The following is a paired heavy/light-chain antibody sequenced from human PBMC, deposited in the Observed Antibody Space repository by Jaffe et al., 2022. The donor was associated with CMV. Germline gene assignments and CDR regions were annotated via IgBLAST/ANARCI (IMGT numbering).Light chain of an antibody. CDR3: ATWDDSLRGWV. V-gene: IGLV1-47*01. Sequence: QSVLTQPPSASGTPGQRVTISCSGSTSNIGSKDVYWYQQLPGTAPKSLMYRNNQRPSGVPDRFSGSKSGTSASLAISGLRSEDEGDYYCATWDDSLRGWVFGGGTKLTVL. CDR1: TSNIGSKD. J-gene: IGLJ3*02. CDR2: RNN.
Heavy chain of an antibody. V-gene: IGHV3-13*01. CDR1: GFTFSSFD. CDR3: ARGAGTGFDP. CDR2: IGSGGET. Sequence: EVQLVESGGGLVQPGGSLRLSCAASGFTFSSFDMHWVRQGIGKGLEWVSGIGSGGETYYVGSVKGRFTVSRENAKNSLYLQMNSLRGGDTAVYYCARGAGTGFDPWGQGTLVTVSS. D-gene: IGHD1-1*01. J-gene: IGHJ5*02.